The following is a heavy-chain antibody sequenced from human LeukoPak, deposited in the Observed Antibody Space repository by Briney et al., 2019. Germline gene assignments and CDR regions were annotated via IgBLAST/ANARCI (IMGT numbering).Heavy chain of an antibody. CDR3: ARDQGPRGYCSSTSCSSLGY. J-gene: IGHJ4*02. CDR1: GYTFTSCG. D-gene: IGHD2-2*01. CDR2: ISAYNGNT. V-gene: IGHV1-18*01. Sequence: ASVKVSCTASGYTFTSCGISWVRQAPGQGLEWMGWISAYNGNTNYAQKLQGRVTMTTDTSTSTAYMELRSLRSDDTAVYYCARDQGPRGYCSSTSCSSLGYWGQGTLVTVSS.